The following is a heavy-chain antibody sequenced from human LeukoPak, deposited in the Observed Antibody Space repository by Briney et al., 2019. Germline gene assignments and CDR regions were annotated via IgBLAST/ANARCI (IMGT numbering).Heavy chain of an antibody. CDR3: ARGYYGE. CDR1: GGSFSGYY. CDR2: INHSGST. D-gene: IGHD3-10*01. J-gene: IGHJ4*02. V-gene: IGHV4-34*01. Sequence: PSETLSLTCAVYGGSFSGYYWSWIRQPPGKGLEWIGEINHSGSTNYNPSLKSRVTISVDTSKNQFSLKLSSVTAADTAVYYCARGYYGEWGQGTLVTVSS.